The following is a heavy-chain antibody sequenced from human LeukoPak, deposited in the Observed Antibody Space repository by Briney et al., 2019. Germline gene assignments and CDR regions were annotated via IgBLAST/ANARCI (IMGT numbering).Heavy chain of an antibody. J-gene: IGHJ6*02. CDR3: ARRTRISSSWSYGMDV. Sequence: SETLSLTCTVSGGSISSYYWSWIRQPPGKGLEWIGYIYYSGSTNYNPSLKSRVTISVDTSKNQFSLKLSSVTAADTAVYYCARRTRISSSWSYGMDVWGRGTMVTVSS. D-gene: IGHD6-13*01. CDR1: GGSISSYY. V-gene: IGHV4-59*08. CDR2: IYYSGST.